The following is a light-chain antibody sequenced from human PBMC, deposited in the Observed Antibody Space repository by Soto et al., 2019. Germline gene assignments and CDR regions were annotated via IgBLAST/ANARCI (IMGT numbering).Light chain of an antibody. Sequence: DIQMTQSPSSLSASVGDRVTITCRASQGISNYLASYQQIPGKVPKLLIAAASTLQSGVPFRFSGCGSGTDFTLTIISLLPEDVATYYGQKYAYVPTFGGGTIVEIK. CDR3: QKYAYVPT. V-gene: IGKV1-27*01. J-gene: IGKJ4*01. CDR2: AAS. CDR1: QGISNY.